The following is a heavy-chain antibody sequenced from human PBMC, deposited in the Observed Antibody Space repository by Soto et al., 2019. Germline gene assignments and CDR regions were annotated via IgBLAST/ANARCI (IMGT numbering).Heavy chain of an antibody. CDR3: ASREAVVPAAMPSAFDY. Sequence: QLQLQESGQGLVKPSETLSLTCTVSGGSISNSNYYWGWIRQPPGKGLVWIGTIYHSGSTYYRPSLKSRVTISVDTSKNQFSLKVNSVIAPDTAVYYCASREAVVPAAMPSAFDYWGQGTLVTVSS. D-gene: IGHD2-2*01. J-gene: IGHJ4*02. CDR1: GGSISNSNYY. CDR2: IYHSGST. V-gene: IGHV4-39*01.